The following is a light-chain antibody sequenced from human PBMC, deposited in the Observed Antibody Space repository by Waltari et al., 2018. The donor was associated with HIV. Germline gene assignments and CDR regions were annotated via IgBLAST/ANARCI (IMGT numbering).Light chain of an antibody. Sequence: QSVLTQPPSASGTPGQRVTISCSGSNSNIGSNTVSWYQQPPGTAPKLLIYSDEQRPSGVPDRVSGSKSGTSASLAISGLQAEDEADYYCAVWDDGLNGPEFGGGTKLTVL. CDR3: AVWDDGLNGPE. J-gene: IGLJ3*02. CDR2: SDE. V-gene: IGLV1-44*01. CDR1: NSNIGSNT.